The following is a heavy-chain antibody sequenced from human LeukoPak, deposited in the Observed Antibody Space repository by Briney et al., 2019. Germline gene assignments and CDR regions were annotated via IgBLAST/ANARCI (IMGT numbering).Heavy chain of an antibody. CDR2: IYYSGST. V-gene: IGHV4-30-4*01. CDR1: GGSISSGDYY. J-gene: IGHJ4*02. D-gene: IGHD3-22*01. Sequence: SETLSLTCTVSGGSISSGDYYWSWIRQPPGKGLEWIGYIYYSGSTYYNPSLKSRVTISVDTSKNQFSLKLSSVTAADTAVYYCASRYRGRYDSSGYRDYWGQGTLVTVSS. CDR3: ASRYRGRYDSSGYRDY.